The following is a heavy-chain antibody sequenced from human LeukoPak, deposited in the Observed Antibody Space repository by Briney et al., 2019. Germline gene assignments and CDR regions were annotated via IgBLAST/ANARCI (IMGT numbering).Heavy chain of an antibody. D-gene: IGHD4-17*01. CDR1: GFTFSSYS. CDR3: ARDRYGDPYYFDY. V-gene: IGHV3-21*01. Sequence: PGGSLRLSCAASGFTFSSYSINWVRQAPGKGRGWVSSISSSSSYIYYADSVKGRFTISRDNAKNSLYLQMNSLRAEDTAVYYCARDRYGDPYYFDYWGQGTLVTVSS. J-gene: IGHJ4*02. CDR2: ISSSSSYI.